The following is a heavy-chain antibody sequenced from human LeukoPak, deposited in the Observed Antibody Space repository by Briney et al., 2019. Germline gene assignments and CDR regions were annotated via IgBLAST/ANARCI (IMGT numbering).Heavy chain of an antibody. V-gene: IGHV4-31*03. CDR3: AREAVGATGLDY. Sequence: SETLSLTCTVSGGSVSSGGYYWSWIRQLPGKGLEWIGYIYYSGSTYYNPSLKSRVTISVDTSKNQFSLKLSSVTAADTAVYYCAREAVGATGLDYWGQGTLVTVSS. J-gene: IGHJ4*02. CDR2: IYYSGST. CDR1: GGSVSSGGYY. D-gene: IGHD1-26*01.